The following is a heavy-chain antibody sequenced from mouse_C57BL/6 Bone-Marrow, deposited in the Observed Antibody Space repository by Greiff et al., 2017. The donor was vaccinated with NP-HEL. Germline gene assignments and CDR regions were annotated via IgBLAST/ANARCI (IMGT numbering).Heavy chain of an antibody. Sequence: QVQLQQPGAELVKPGASVKLSCKASGYTFTSYWMHWVKQRPGQGLEWIGMIHPNSGSTNYNEKFKSKATLTVDKSSSTAYVQLSSLTSEDSAVYYCARGDYDYQAWFADWGQGTLVTVS. CDR2: IHPNSGST. D-gene: IGHD2-4*01. CDR1: GYTFTSYW. J-gene: IGHJ3*01. V-gene: IGHV1-64*01. CDR3: ARGDYDYQAWFAD.